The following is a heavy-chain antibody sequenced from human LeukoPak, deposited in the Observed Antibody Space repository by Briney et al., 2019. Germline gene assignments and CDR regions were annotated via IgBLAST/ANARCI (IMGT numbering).Heavy chain of an antibody. J-gene: IGHJ3*02. V-gene: IGHV3-15*05. CDR3: TADWAYYYGRGAFDI. CDR1: GXTFSNAW. CDR2: IKSKTDGGTT. D-gene: IGHD3-10*02. Sequence: GGSLRLSCAASGXTFSNAWMSWVRQAPGKGLEWVGRIKSKTDGGTTDYAAPVKGRFTISRDDSKNTLYLQMNSLKTEDTAVYYCTADWAYYYGRGAFDIWGQGTMVTVSS.